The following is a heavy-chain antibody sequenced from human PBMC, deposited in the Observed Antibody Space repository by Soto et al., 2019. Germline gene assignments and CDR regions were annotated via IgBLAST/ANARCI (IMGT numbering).Heavy chain of an antibody. CDR3: VRDVYCTTSTCSPLGY. V-gene: IGHV3-33*01. CDR2: IWYDGTYA. J-gene: IGHJ4*02. Sequence: GGSLRLSCAASGFTFSSYGMHWVRQAPGKGLEWVAVIWYDGTYAYYADSVKGRFTISRANSKSTLYLQMNSLRAEDTAVFYCVRDVYCTTSTCSPLGYWGQGTLVTVSS. D-gene: IGHD1-1*01. CDR1: GFTFSSYG.